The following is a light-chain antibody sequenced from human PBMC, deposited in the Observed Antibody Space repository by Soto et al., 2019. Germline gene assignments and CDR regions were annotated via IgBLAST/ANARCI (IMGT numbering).Light chain of an antibody. Sequence: DIQMTQSPSTLSAAVGDRVTINCRASQIIGTSLAWYQQKPGKAPNLLIYKASTLESGVPSRFSGSGSGAEFTLTVSRLQPDDFGTYYCQQYNSYPRTFGPGTKVDVK. CDR1: QIIGTS. CDR3: QQYNSYPRT. CDR2: KAS. J-gene: IGKJ3*01. V-gene: IGKV1-5*03.